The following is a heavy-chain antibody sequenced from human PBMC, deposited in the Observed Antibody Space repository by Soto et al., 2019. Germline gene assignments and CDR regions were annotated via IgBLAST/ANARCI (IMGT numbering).Heavy chain of an antibody. CDR1: GFTFSSYG. Sequence: GGSLRLSCAASGFTFSSYGMHWVRQAPGKGLEWVAVIWYDGSNKYYADSVKGRFTISRDNSKNTLYLQMNSLRAEDTAVYYCARERQLVYYYYYYGMDVWGQGTTVTVSS. CDR3: ARERQLVYYYYYYGMDV. J-gene: IGHJ6*02. CDR2: IWYDGSNK. V-gene: IGHV3-33*01. D-gene: IGHD6-13*01.